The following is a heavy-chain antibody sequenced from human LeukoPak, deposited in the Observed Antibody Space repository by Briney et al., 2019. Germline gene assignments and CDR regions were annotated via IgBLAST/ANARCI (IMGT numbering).Heavy chain of an antibody. J-gene: IGHJ3*01. CDR1: GFTFSSNN. V-gene: IGHV3-30*04. CDR3: ARDRGYTYGHPLDF. D-gene: IGHD5-18*01. CDR2: ILYDGSNK. Sequence: GGSLRLSCATSGFTFSSNNMHWVRQAPGKGLEWVTLILYDGSNKYYAGSVKGRFTISRDNSKNTLYLEMNSLRVDDTAVYYCARDRGYTYGHPLDFWGQGTMVTV.